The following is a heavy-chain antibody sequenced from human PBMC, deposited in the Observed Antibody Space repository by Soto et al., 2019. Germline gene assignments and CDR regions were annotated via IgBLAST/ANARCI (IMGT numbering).Heavy chain of an antibody. J-gene: IGHJ4*02. V-gene: IGHV3-30*18. CDR2: ISYDGSNQ. Sequence: GGSLRLSCAASGFTFNIYGMHWDSQAPDKGLEWVALISYDGSNQYYADSVKGRFTISRDNSKNTLFLQMNSLRADDTAVYYCAKDQASGQGSFDSWGQGTLVTVSS. CDR3: AKDQASGQGSFDS. CDR1: GFTFNIYG.